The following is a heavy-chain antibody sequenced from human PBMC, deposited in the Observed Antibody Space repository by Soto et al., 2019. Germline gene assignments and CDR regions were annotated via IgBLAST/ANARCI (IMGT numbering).Heavy chain of an antibody. J-gene: IGHJ3*02. CDR3: ARAQITMVRGNFVVSDAFDI. Sequence: GPTLVNPTPTPPLTCTFSGVSLRPSGICVSWVRQPPGKAPEWLARIDWDDDKYYSTSLKTRLTISKDTSKNQVVLTMTNMDPVDTATYYCARAQITMVRGNFVVSDAFDIWGQGTMVTVSS. D-gene: IGHD3-10*01. V-gene: IGHV2-70*11. CDR2: IDWDDDK. CDR1: GVSLRPSGIC.